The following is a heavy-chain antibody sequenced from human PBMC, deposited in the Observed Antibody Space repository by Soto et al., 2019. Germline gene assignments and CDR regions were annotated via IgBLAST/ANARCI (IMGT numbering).Heavy chain of an antibody. CDR1: GYTFSDYG. Sequence: QVHLVQSGAEVKTPGASVTISCKASGYTFSDYGIHWIRQAPGQRPEWLGWILCLNDRKEYSQKFQGRISLTRDTSASTAYIGLSRLRSEDTAVYYCARGRRTCTEKTCYTDFDFWGQGS. D-gene: IGHD2-2*02. J-gene: IGHJ4*02. V-gene: IGHV1-3*01. CDR2: ILCLNDRK. CDR3: ARGRRTCTEKTCYTDFDF.